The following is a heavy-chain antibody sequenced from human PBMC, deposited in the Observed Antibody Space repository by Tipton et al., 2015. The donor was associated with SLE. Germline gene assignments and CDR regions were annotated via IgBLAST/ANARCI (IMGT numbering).Heavy chain of an antibody. V-gene: IGHV4-4*07. CDR1: GDSISNYY. CDR2: FYPGGTT. CDR3: ARGVRIAVVKGWYFDL. J-gene: IGHJ2*01. D-gene: IGHD6-19*01. Sequence: TPSLTCTVSGDSISNYYWSWIRQSAGKGLEWMGRFYPGGTTSYNPSFKSRVTTSADTSKNQFSLKLNSVTAADTAVYYCARGVRIAVVKGWYFDLWGRGTLVTVSS.